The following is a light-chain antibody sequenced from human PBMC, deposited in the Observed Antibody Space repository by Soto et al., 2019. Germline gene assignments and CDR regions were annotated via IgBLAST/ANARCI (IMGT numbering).Light chain of an antibody. CDR2: AAS. Sequence: AIRMTPSPSSLSASTGDRVTITCRASQGISSYLAWYQQKPGKAPKLLIYAASTLQSGVPSRFSGSGSGTDFTLTISCLQSEDFATYYCQQYYSYPITFGQGTKGDI. J-gene: IGKJ1*01. CDR3: QQYYSYPIT. V-gene: IGKV1-8*01. CDR1: QGISSY.